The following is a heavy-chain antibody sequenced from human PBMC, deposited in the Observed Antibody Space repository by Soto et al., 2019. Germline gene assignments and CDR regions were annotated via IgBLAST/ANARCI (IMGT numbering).Heavy chain of an antibody. J-gene: IGHJ3*02. V-gene: IGHV3-72*01. Sequence: EVQLVESGGGLVQPGGSLRLSCATSGFTFSDHYMDWFRQAPGKGLEWVGRSRSKANRFTTQYAPSVERRFTMSRDGSKASLYLQMNSLKIEDTAVYYCARGFNSFDIWGQGTMVTVSS. CDR1: GFTFSDHY. CDR3: ARGFNSFDI. CDR2: SRSKANRFTT.